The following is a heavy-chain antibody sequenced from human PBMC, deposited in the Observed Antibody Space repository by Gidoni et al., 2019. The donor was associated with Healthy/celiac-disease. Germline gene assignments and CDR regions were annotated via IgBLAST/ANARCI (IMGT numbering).Heavy chain of an antibody. J-gene: IGHJ5*02. CDR2: IKSKTDGGTT. CDR3: TTELGYCTNGVCFNWFDP. Sequence: EVQLVESGGGLVKPGGSLRLSCAASGFTFSNAWMHWVRQAPGKGLEWVGRIKSKTDGGTTDYAAPVKGRFTISRDDSKNTLYLQMNSLKTEDTAVYYCTTELGYCTNGVCFNWFDPWGQGTLVTVSS. V-gene: IGHV3-15*07. CDR1: GFTFSNAW. D-gene: IGHD2-8*01.